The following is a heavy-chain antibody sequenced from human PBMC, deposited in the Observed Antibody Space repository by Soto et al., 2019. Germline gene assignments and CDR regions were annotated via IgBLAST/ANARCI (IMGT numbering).Heavy chain of an antibody. CDR3: ARDMVQQQLVRNYYYYGMDV. CDR2: IYPGDSDT. CDR1: GYSFTSYW. Sequence: PGDPLKISCKGSGYSFTSYWIGRVRQMPGKGLEWMGIIYPGDSDTRYSPSFQGQVTISADKSISTAYLQWSSLKASDTAMYYCARDMVQQQLVRNYYYYGMDVWGQGTTVTVSS. V-gene: IGHV5-51*01. D-gene: IGHD6-13*01. J-gene: IGHJ6*02.